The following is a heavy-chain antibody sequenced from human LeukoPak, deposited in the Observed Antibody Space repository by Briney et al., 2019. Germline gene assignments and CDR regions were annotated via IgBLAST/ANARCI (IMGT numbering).Heavy chain of an antibody. CDR2: ISSSSSTI. Sequence: GGSLRLSCAASGFTFSSYGMTWVRQAPGKGLEWVSYISSSSSTIYYADSVKGRFTISRDNAKNSLYLQLNSLRAEDTAVYYCAKDHRLPGWWGEDKRFYFDYWGQGTLVTVSS. CDR1: GFTFSSYG. J-gene: IGHJ4*02. V-gene: IGHV3-48*01. CDR3: AKDHRLPGWWGEDKRFYFDY. D-gene: IGHD2-15*01.